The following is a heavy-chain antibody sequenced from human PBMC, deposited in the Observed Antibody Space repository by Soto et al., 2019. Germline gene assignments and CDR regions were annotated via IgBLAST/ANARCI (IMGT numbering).Heavy chain of an antibody. D-gene: IGHD5-12*01. Sequence: QVQLVQSGAEVKKPGSSVKVSCKASGGAFTNDIITWVRQAPGQGLEWMGRIIPLLDITNYAQKFQGRVTITADKSASKAYMELNSLISEGPAVYYRARDSPIGSTFSGYDAIDSWGQGTLVTVSS. CDR3: ARDSPIGSTFSGYDAIDS. CDR2: IIPLLDIT. CDR1: GGAFTNDI. V-gene: IGHV1-69*08. J-gene: IGHJ4*02.